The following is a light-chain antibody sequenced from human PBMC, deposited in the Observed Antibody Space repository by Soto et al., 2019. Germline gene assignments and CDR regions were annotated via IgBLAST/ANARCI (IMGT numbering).Light chain of an antibody. CDR2: AAS. V-gene: IGKV1D-12*01. J-gene: IGKJ2*01. Sequence: DIQMNQSTSSLSASVGDRVTITCRACQSISMWLASYQQQTGKAPKLLIYAASSLQSWVPSRFRGSGSGTAVTFTITSLQPEDFATYYCQQAHSVPYTFCQGTKLRIK. CDR1: QSISMW. CDR3: QQAHSVPYT.